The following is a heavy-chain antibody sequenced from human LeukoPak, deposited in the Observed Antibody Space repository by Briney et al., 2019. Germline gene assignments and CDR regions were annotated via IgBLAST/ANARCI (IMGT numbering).Heavy chain of an antibody. CDR3: ARQLRGEAVAGHLQPFDY. CDR2: IYYSGST. Sequence: PSETLSLICTVSGGSISSYYWNWIRQPPGKGLEWIGYIYYSGSTNYNPSLKSRVTISVDTSKNQFSLKLSSVTAADTAVYFCARQLRGEAVAGHLQPFDYWGQGTLVTVSS. CDR1: GGSISSYY. J-gene: IGHJ4*02. D-gene: IGHD6-19*01. V-gene: IGHV4-59*08.